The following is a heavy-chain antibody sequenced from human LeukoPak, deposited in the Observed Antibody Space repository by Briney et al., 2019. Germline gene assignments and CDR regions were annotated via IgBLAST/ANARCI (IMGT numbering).Heavy chain of an antibody. J-gene: IGHJ6*02. D-gene: IGHD3-3*01. V-gene: IGHV4-4*02. CDR3: ASSSGDYYDFWSGYLAHYYYGMDV. CDR2: IYHSGST. CDR1: GGSISSGNW. Sequence: SGTLSLTCAVSGGSISSGNWWSWVRQPPGKGLEWIGEIYHSGSTNYNPSLKSRVTISVDKSKNQFSLKLSSVTAADTAVYYCASSSGDYYDFWSGYLAHYYYGMDVWGQGTTVTVSS.